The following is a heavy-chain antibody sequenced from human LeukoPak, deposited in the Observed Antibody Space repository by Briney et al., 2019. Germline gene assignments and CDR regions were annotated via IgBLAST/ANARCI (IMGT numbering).Heavy chain of an antibody. CDR3: AKRSITGTTPQGSPDY. CDR1: GFTFSSYG. CDR2: IRYDGSNK. D-gene: IGHD1-20*01. J-gene: IGHJ4*02. V-gene: IGHV3-30*02. Sequence: QPGGSLRLSCAASGFTFSSYGMHWVRQAPGKGLEWVAFIRYDGSNKYYADSVKGRFTISRDNSKNTLYLQMNSLRAEDTAVYYCAKRSITGTTPQGSPDYWGQGTLVTVSS.